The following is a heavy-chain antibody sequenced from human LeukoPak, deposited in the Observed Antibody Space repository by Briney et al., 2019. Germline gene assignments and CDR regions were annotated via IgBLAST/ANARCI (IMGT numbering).Heavy chain of an antibody. D-gene: IGHD4-17*01. Sequence: ASVKVSCKASGYTFTTYGVSWVRQAPGQGLEWMGWISGYDGNANYAQKLRGRVTMTTDTSTSTAYMDLRSLRSDDTALYYCARTVTTSSYYFDYWGQGTLVTVSS. J-gene: IGHJ4*02. CDR2: ISGYDGNA. CDR1: GYTFTTYG. CDR3: ARTVTTSSYYFDY. V-gene: IGHV1-18*01.